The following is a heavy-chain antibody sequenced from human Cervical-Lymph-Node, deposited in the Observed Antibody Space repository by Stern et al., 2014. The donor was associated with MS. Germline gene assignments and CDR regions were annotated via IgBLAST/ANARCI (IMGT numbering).Heavy chain of an antibody. CDR2: ICYDGNNP. D-gene: IGHD6-13*01. V-gene: IGHV3-33*01. J-gene: IGHJ4*02. Sequence: VQLLESGGGVVQPGRSLRLSCAASGFSFSRYAMHWVRQAPGKGLEWVALICYDGNNPYYADSVTGRFTISRDNFKNTLYLQMNSLRAEDTAVYYCASAYSSSHYYFDYWGQGTLVTVSS. CDR1: GFSFSRYA. CDR3: ASAYSSSHYYFDY.